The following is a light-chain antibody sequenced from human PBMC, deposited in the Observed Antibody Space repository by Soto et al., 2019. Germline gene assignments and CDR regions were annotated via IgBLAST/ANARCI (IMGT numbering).Light chain of an antibody. V-gene: IGKV1D-16*01. Sequence: DIQMTQSPSSVSASVGDRVTITCRSSEDISTWLAWYQQKPGKAPKLLIYAASSLQSGVPSRFSGSGSGTEFTLTISSMQPDDFATFYCQQYNGYSRTFGQGTKVDIK. J-gene: IGKJ1*01. CDR2: AAS. CDR3: QQYNGYSRT. CDR1: EDISTW.